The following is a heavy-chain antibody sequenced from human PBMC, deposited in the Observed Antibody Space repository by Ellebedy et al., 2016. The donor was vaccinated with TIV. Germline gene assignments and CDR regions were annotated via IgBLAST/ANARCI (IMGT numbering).Heavy chain of an antibody. Sequence: GESLKISCAASGFTFSTYAMSWVRQAPGKGLEWVSTISASGVNPYYADSVKGRFAISRDNSKDTLYLQMNSPRVEDTAMYYCAKYLCTVTRGFFDYWGQGTLVSVSS. D-gene: IGHD4-17*01. CDR2: ISASGVNP. J-gene: IGHJ4*02. V-gene: IGHV3-23*01. CDR1: GFTFSTYA. CDR3: AKYLCTVTRGFFDY.